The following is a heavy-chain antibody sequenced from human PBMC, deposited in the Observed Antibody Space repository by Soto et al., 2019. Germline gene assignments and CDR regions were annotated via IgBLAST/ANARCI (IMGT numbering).Heavy chain of an antibody. CDR3: ARERDSSGWYLLDP. V-gene: IGHV4-59*01. CDR2: IYYSGST. D-gene: IGHD6-19*01. CDR1: GGSISGYY. J-gene: IGHJ5*02. Sequence: ASETLSLTCTVSGGSISGYYWSWIRQPPGKGLEWIGYIYYSGSTNYNPSLKSRVTISVDTSKNQFSLKLSSVTAADTAVYYCARERDSSGWYLLDPWGQGTLVTVSS.